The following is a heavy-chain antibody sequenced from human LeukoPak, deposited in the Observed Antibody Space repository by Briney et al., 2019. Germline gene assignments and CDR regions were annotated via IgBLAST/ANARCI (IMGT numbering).Heavy chain of an antibody. CDR3: ARVPITMVRGGYYYYGMDV. CDR2: ISSSGSTI. CDR1: GFTFSDYY. D-gene: IGHD3-10*01. Sequence: GGSLRLSCAASGFTFSDYYMSWIRQAPGKGLEWVSYISSSGSTIYYAYSVNGRFTISRDTAKNSLYLQMNSLRAEDTAVYYCARVPITMVRGGYYYYGMDVWGQGTTVTVSS. J-gene: IGHJ6*02. V-gene: IGHV3-11*01.